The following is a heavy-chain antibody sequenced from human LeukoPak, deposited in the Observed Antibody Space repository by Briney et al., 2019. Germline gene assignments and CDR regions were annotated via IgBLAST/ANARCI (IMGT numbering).Heavy chain of an antibody. CDR3: AKGPAPYCSGGSCYSPHWYFDL. CDR1: QFTFSNYA. D-gene: IGHD2-15*01. J-gene: IGHJ2*01. V-gene: IGHV3-23*01. CDR2: ISGSGNTT. Sequence: GGSLRLSCAASQFTFSNYAMSWVRQAPGKGLEWVSAISGSGNTTYFGDSVTGRFTISRDNPKNTVYLQMNSLSAEDTAVYYCAKGPAPYCSGGSCYSPHWYFDLWGRGTLVTVSP.